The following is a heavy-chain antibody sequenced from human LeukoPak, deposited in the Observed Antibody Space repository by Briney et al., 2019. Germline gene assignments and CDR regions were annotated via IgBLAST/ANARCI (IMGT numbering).Heavy chain of an antibody. CDR2: INQDGSAK. D-gene: IGHD5-12*01. J-gene: IGHJ4*02. Sequence: GGSLRLSCADSGFLFSNSWMAWVRQAPGRGLEWLANINQDGSAKACVDSVKGRFTISRDNAKNSLYLQMNSLRAEDTAMHYCARDSGYNAFDYWGQGTLVTVSS. V-gene: IGHV3-7*05. CDR1: GFLFSNSW. CDR3: ARDSGYNAFDY.